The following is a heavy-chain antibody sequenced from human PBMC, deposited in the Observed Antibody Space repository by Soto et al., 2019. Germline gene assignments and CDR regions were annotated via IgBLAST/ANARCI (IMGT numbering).Heavy chain of an antibody. D-gene: IGHD3-3*01. J-gene: IGHJ4*02. CDR2: IKSKTDGGTT. V-gene: IGHV3-15*01. CDR3: TTLITIFGVAKGYFDY. Sequence: PGGSLRLSCAASGFTFSNAWMSWVRQAPGKGLEWVGRIKSKTDGGTTDYAAPVKGRFTISRDGSKNTLYLQMNSLKTEDTAVYYCTTLITIFGVAKGYFDYWGQGTLVTVSS. CDR1: GFTFSNAW.